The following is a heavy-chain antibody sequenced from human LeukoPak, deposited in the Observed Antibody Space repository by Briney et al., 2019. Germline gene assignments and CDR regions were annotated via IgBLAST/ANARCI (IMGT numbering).Heavy chain of an antibody. CDR3: ARHAYGDYLYPRYGMDV. J-gene: IGHJ6*02. CDR2: IYHSGST. CDR1: GGSISSGDYY. D-gene: IGHD4-17*01. Sequence: SQTLSLTCTVSGGSISSGDYYWSWIRQPPGKGLEWIGYIYHSGSTYYNPSLKSRVTISVDTSKNQFSLKLSSVTAADTAVYYCARHAYGDYLYPRYGMDVWGQGTTVTVSS. V-gene: IGHV4-30-4*01.